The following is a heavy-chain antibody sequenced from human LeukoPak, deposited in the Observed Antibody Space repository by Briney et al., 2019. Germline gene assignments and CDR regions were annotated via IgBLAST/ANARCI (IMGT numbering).Heavy chain of an antibody. Sequence: GRSLRLSCAASGFTFDDYAMHWVRQAPGKVREWVSGISWNSGSIGYGGSVKGRFTISRDNSKNTLYLQMNSLRAEDTAVYYCARDHERIVGATRVYYYGMDVWGQGTTVTVSS. CDR3: ARDHERIVGATRVYYYGMDV. V-gene: IGHV3-9*01. CDR2: ISWNSGSI. CDR1: GFTFDDYA. J-gene: IGHJ6*02. D-gene: IGHD1-26*01.